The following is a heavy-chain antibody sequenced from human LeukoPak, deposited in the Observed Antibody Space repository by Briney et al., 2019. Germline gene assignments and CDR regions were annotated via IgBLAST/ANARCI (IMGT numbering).Heavy chain of an antibody. Sequence: GASVKVSCKSSGYSFTSYGISWVRQAPGQGLGWMVWISAYNGNTNYAKKLQGRVTMTTDTSTSTAYMELRSLRSDDTAVYYCARSGGFRYCSSTSCPEDDYFDHWDQGTLDTVST. CDR1: GYSFTSYG. D-gene: IGHD2-2*01. V-gene: IGHV1-18*04. CDR2: ISAYNGNT. J-gene: IGHJ4*02. CDR3: ARSGGFRYCSSTSCPEDDYFDH.